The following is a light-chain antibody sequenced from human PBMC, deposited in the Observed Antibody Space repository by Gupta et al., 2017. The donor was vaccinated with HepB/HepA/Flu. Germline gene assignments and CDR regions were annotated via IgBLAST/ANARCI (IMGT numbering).Light chain of an antibody. CDR2: KAS. CDR1: QSIRSW. J-gene: IGKJ1*01. Sequence: DIQMTQSPSTLSASVGDRVTITCRASQSIRSWLAWYQHKPGKAPKLLIYKASSLEGGVPSRFRGSGSGTEFTLTISSLQPDDFATYYCQQYNSYSSTFGEGTKVEIK. V-gene: IGKV1-5*03. CDR3: QQYNSYSST.